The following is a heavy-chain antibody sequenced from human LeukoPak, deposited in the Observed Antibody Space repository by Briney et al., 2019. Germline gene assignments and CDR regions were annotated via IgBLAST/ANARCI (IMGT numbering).Heavy chain of an antibody. Sequence: GASVKVSCKASGYTFAGYYMHWVRQAPGQGLEWMGWINPNSGGTNHAQKFQGRVTMTRDTSISTAYMELSRLRSDDTAVYYCARDFRYYYDSSGYRNFDYWGQGTLVTVSS. CDR3: ARDFRYYYDSSGYRNFDY. CDR2: INPNSGGT. D-gene: IGHD3-22*01. CDR1: GYTFAGYY. V-gene: IGHV1-2*02. J-gene: IGHJ4*02.